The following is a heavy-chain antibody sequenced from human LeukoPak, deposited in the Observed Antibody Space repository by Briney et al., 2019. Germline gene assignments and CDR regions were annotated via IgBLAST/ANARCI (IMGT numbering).Heavy chain of an antibody. D-gene: IGHD3-22*01. CDR2: INWNGGSA. V-gene: IGHV3-20*04. Sequence: GGSLRLSCAASGFTFDDYGMSWVRQAPGKGLEWVSGINWNGGSAGYADSVKGRFTISRDNAKNSLYLQMNNLRAEDTALYYCARVNSDYYDSSGYYYWGQGTLVTVSS. CDR1: GFTFDDYG. CDR3: ARVNSDYYDSSGYYY. J-gene: IGHJ4*02.